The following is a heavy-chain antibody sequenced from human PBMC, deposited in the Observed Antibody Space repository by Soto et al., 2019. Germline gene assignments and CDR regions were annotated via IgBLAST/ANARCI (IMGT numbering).Heavy chain of an antibody. CDR2: ISAYNGNT. CDR3: ARESRITGTNYYYYGMDV. CDR1: GYTFTSCG. V-gene: IGHV1-18*04. J-gene: IGHJ6*02. Sequence: AAVKVSCKASGYTFTSCGISWVRQAPGQGLEWMGWISAYNGNTNYAQKLQGRVTMTTDTSTSTAYMELRSLRSDDTAVYYCARESRITGTNYYYYGMDVWGQGTTVTVSS. D-gene: IGHD1-20*01.